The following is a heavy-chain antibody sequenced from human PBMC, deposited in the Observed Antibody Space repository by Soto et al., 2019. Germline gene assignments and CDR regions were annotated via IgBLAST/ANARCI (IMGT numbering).Heavy chain of an antibody. CDR1: GGTFSSYA. CDR3: ARHDCISSSCYYYYYYGMDV. CDR2: IIPIFDTA. D-gene: IGHD2-2*01. Sequence: QVQLVQSGAEVKKPGSSVKVSCKASGGTFSSYAISWVRQAPGQGLEWMGGIIPIFDTANYAQKFQGRVTITADESTVQADMELSSLRDEDTAVYYCARHDCISSSCYYYYYYGMDVWGQGTTVTVSS. V-gene: IGHV1-69*12. J-gene: IGHJ6*02.